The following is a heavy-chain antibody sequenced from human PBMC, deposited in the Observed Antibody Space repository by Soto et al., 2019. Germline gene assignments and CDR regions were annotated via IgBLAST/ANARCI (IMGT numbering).Heavy chain of an antibody. Sequence: SETLSLTCTVSGGSISSYYWSWIRQPAGKGLEWIGRIYTSGSTNYNPSLKSRVTMSVDTSKNQFSLKLSSVTAADTAVYYCARARYCSGGSCYGFDYWGQGTLVTVSS. CDR2: IYTSGST. CDR1: GGSISSYY. V-gene: IGHV4-4*07. D-gene: IGHD2-15*01. J-gene: IGHJ4*02. CDR3: ARARYCSGGSCYGFDY.